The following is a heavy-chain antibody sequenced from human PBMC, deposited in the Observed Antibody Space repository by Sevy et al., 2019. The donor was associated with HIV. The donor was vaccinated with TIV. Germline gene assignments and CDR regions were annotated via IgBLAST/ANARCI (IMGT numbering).Heavy chain of an antibody. J-gene: IGHJ6*02. CDR3: AKTRLPRYYYYGMDV. D-gene: IGHD6-25*01. CDR2: ISWNSGNI. V-gene: IGHV3-9*01. CDR1: GFTFDDYA. Sequence: GGSLRLSCAASGFTFDDYAMHWVRQAPGKGLEWVSGISWNSGNIGYADSVKGRFTISRDNAKNSLYLQMNSLRAEDTALDYCAKTRLPRYYYYGMDVWGQGTTVTVSS.